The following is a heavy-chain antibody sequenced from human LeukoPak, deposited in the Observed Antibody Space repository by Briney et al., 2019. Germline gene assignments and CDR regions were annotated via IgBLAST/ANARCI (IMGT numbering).Heavy chain of an antibody. D-gene: IGHD6-19*01. CDR1: GFTFSSYG. V-gene: IGHV3-33*01. CDR3: ARELQWLADYYGMDV. J-gene: IGHJ6*02. Sequence: GRSLRLSCAASGFTFSSYGMHWVRQAPGKGLEWVAVIWYDGSNKYYADSVKGRFTISRDISKNTLYLQMNSLRAEDTAVYYCARELQWLADYYGMDVWGQGTTVTVSS. CDR2: IWYDGSNK.